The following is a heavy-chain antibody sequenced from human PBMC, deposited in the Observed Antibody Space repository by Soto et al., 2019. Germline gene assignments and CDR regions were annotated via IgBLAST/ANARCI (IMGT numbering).Heavy chain of an antibody. CDR1: GFTFSRDW. D-gene: IGHD3-10*01. J-gene: IGHJ4*02. V-gene: IGHV3-74*03. Sequence: EVQLVESGGGLVQPGGSLRLSCAASGFTFSRDWMHWVRHSPGKGLVWVSRIKGDGTITKYADSVKGRFSTSRDNAKNTVYLQLNSLTTEDTAVYYCARGGMGNYYNDYWGQGTLVTVSS. CDR3: ARGGMGNYYNDY. CDR2: IKGDGTIT.